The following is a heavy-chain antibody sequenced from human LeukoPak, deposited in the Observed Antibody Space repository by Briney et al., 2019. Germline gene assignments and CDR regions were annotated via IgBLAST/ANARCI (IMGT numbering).Heavy chain of an antibody. V-gene: IGHV4-61*02. D-gene: IGHD3-10*01. CDR1: GGSITSDYYY. CDR2: IYSDGNT. Sequence: SETLSLTCTVSGGSITSDYYYWNWIRQPAGKGLEWIGRIYSDGNTNYNPSLKSRVTISADTSKNQFSLKLSSVTAADTAVYYCARSPGVLWFGEPFSDPWGQGTLVTVSS. J-gene: IGHJ5*02. CDR3: ARSPGVLWFGEPFSDP.